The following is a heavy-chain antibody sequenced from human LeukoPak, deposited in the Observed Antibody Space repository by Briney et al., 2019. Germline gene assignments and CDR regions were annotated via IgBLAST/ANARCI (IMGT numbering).Heavy chain of an antibody. D-gene: IGHD4-11*01. CDR3: AKELDYSIGGYWYFDF. J-gene: IGHJ2*01. V-gene: IGHV3-23*01. CDR1: GFTFSSYA. CDR2: ISGSGGTT. Sequence: GGSLRLSCAASGFTFSSYAMSWVRQAPGKGLEWVSAISGSGGTTFFAESMRGRFTVSRDNSKNTLYLQLNSLKADDTGVNYCAKELDYSIGGYWYFDFWGRGTLVTVSS.